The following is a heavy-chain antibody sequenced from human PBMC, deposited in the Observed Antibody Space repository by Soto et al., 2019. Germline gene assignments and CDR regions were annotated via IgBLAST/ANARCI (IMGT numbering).Heavy chain of an antibody. CDR1: GFTFTAYY. Sequence: ASVKVSCKASGFTFTAYYLYWMRQAPGQGLEWVGWINLNSDTTDIAPKFKGRVSLTRDTSISTAYMELSSLRSEDTAVYYCARVATGCSPVGYFDYWGQGTLVTVSS. CDR2: INLNSDTT. V-gene: IGHV1-2*02. CDR3: ARVATGCSPVGYFDY. D-gene: IGHD2-2*01. J-gene: IGHJ4*02.